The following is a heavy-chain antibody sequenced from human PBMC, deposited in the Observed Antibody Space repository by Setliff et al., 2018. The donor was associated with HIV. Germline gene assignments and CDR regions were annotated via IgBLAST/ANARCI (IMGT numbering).Heavy chain of an antibody. D-gene: IGHD3-10*01. CDR3: ARNRVPSSL. CDR2: IYYTGST. CDR1: GASIRSFH. J-gene: IGHJ4*02. V-gene: IGHV4-59*01. Sequence: SETLSLTCTVSGASIRSFHWSWIRQPPGKGLEWIGSIYYTGSTDYNPSLMSRVTISLDTPKNQFSLKLNSVIAADTAVYYCARNRVPSSLWGQGTLVTVSS.